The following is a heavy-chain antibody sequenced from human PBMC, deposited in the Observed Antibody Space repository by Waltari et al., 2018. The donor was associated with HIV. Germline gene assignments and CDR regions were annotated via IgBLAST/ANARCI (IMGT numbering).Heavy chain of an antibody. CDR3: ARVDRAGTTSGWDVFDI. CDR2: MYSGGTT. Sequence: EVQLVESGGGLVRPGGSLRLSCAASGFTGSSHPMGWVRQTPGKGLEYVSVMYSGGTTHYADSVNGRFTISRDSSKSALYLQMNTLRAEDTALYYCARVDRAGTTSGWDVFDIWGQGTMVTVSS. J-gene: IGHJ3*02. D-gene: IGHD1-1*01. CDR1: GFTGSSHP. V-gene: IGHV3-66*01.